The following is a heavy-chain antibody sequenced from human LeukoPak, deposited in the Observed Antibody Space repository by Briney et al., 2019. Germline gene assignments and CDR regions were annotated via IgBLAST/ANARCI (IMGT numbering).Heavy chain of an antibody. D-gene: IGHD3-16*01. J-gene: IGHJ6*03. CDR2: INQSGSA. V-gene: IGHV4-34*01. CDR1: GGSFSGYY. CDR3: ARGGGEYYMDV. Sequence: SETLSLTCAVYGGSFSGYYWNWIRQPPGKGLEWIGEINQSGSANYNPSLKSRVTISVDTSKNQFSLKLSSVTAADTAVYYCARGGGEYYMDVWGKGTTVTVSS.